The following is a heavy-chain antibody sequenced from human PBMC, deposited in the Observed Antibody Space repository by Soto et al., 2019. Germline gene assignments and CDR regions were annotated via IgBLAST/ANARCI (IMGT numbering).Heavy chain of an antibody. V-gene: IGHV1-69*13. CDR1: GYTFTSYG. J-gene: IGHJ5*02. D-gene: IGHD4-17*01. CDR2: IIPIXXTX. CDR3: ARDTRYGDYAGGFDP. Sequence: SVKVSCKASGYTFTSYGTSWVRQAPGQGVEWMGGIIPIXXTXXXXXKXXGRVTITADESTSTAYMELSSLRSEDTAVYYCARDTRYGDYAGGFDPWGQGTLVTASS.